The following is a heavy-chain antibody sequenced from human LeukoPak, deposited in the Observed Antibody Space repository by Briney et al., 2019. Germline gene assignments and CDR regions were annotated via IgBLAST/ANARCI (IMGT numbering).Heavy chain of an antibody. V-gene: IGHV1-8*02. CDR1: GYTFTSYG. CDR3: ARGSATAFGGRWKTGDY. CDR2: MNPNSGNT. Sequence: GASVKVSCKASGYTFTSYGISWVRQATGQGLEWMGWMNPNSGNTGYAQKFQGRVTMTRNTSISTAYMELSSLRSEDTAVYCCARGSATAFGGRWKTGDYWGQGTLVTVSS. J-gene: IGHJ4*02. D-gene: IGHD3-16*01.